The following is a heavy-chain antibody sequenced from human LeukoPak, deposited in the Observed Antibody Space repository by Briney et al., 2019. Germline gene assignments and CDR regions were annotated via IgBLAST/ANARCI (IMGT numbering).Heavy chain of an antibody. CDR2: IYYSGST. D-gene: IGHD3-10*01. Sequence: PSETLSLTCTVSGGSISSCYWSWIRQPPGKGLEWIGYIYYSGSTNYNPSLKSRVTISVDTSKNQFSLKLSSVTAADTAVYYCASGHYYGSGSYFGWFDPWGQGTLVTVSS. J-gene: IGHJ5*02. CDR1: GGSISSCY. V-gene: IGHV4-59*08. CDR3: ASGHYYGSGSYFGWFDP.